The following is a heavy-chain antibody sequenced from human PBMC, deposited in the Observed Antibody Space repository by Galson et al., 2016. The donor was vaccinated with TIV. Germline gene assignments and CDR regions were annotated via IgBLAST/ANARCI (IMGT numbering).Heavy chain of an antibody. V-gene: IGHV1-69*05. CDR1: GGTLTSYA. J-gene: IGHJ3*01. CDR2: IIRIFGTV. D-gene: IGHD2-8*01. CDR3: ARDRLIDGMATDAINF. Sequence: SVKVSCKASGGTLTSYAVSWVRQAPGQGLEWMGEIIRIFGTVNYAQKFQGRVTITTDESTSAAYMELSSLRSEDTGGYYCARDRLIDGMATDAINFWGQGKMLTVSS.